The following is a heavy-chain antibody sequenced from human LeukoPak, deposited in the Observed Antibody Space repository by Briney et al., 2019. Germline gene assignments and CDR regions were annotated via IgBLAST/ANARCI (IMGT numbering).Heavy chain of an antibody. CDR2: IYYSGST. Sequence: SETLSLTCAVSGGSVSSGDYYWIWIRQPPGKGLEWIGYIYYSGSTYYNPSLKSRVTISVDTSKNQFSLKLSSVTAADTAVYYCARGSDSSDGYWGQGTLVTVSS. CDR3: ARGSDSSDGY. D-gene: IGHD6-19*01. CDR1: GGSVSSGDYY. J-gene: IGHJ4*02. V-gene: IGHV4-30-4*08.